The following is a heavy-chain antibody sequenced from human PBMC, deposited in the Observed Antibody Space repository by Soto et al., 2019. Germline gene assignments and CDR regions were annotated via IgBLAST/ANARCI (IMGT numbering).Heavy chain of an antibody. CDR1: GGSFSGYY. Sequence: SETLSLTCAVYGGSFSGYYWSWIRQPPGKGLEWIGEINQSGSTNYNPSLKSRVTISVDTSKNQFSLKLSSVTAADTAVYYCARHAYYYGSEIYGMDVWGQGTTVTVSS. V-gene: IGHV4-34*01. J-gene: IGHJ6*02. CDR3: ARHAYYYGSEIYGMDV. CDR2: INQSGST. D-gene: IGHD3-10*01.